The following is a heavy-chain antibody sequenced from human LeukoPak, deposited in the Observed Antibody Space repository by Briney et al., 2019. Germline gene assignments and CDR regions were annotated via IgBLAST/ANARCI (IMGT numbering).Heavy chain of an antibody. D-gene: IGHD1-7*01. V-gene: IGHV3-33*01. J-gene: IGHJ4*02. CDR3: ARWSTENSYFDY. CDR2: IWYDGSNK. CDR1: GFTFSSYG. Sequence: GGSLRLSCAASGFTFSSYGMHWVRQAPGKGLEWVAVIWYDGSNKYYADSVKGRFTISRDKSKNTLYLQMNSLRAEDTAVYYCARWSTENSYFDYWGQGTLVTVSS.